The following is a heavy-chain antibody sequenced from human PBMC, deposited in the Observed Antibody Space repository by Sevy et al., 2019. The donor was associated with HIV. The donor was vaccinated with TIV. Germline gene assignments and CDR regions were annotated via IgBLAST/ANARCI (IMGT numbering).Heavy chain of an antibody. D-gene: IGHD1-1*01. V-gene: IGHV3-21*01. CDR3: ARDQGWNPYYHYGMDV. CDR2: ISSSSSYI. CDR1: RFTFSSYS. J-gene: IGHJ6*02. Sequence: GGSLRLSCAASRFTFSSYSMNWVRQAPGKGLEWVSSISSSSSYIYYADSVKGRFTISRDNAKNSLYLQMNSLRAEDTAVYYCARDQGWNPYYHYGMDVWGQGTTVTVSS.